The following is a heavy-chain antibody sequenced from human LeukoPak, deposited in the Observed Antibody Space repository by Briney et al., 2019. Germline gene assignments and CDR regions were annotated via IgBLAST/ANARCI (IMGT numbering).Heavy chain of an antibody. CDR1: GFTFSDHY. Sequence: PGGSLRLSWAASGFTFSDHYMDWVRQAPGKGLEWVGRTRNKANSYTTEYAASVKGRFTISRDNSQNTLYLHMGSLRVEDMAVYYCAGGASRIQVWLPPGYWGQGTLVTVSS. CDR2: TRNKANSYTT. V-gene: IGHV3-72*01. CDR3: AGGASRIQVWLPPGY. D-gene: IGHD5-18*01. J-gene: IGHJ4*02.